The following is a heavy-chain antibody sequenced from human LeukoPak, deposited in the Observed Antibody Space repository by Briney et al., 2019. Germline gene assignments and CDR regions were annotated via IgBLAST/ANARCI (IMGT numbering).Heavy chain of an antibody. CDR3: ARERSVGYSSGWYGWFDP. J-gene: IGHJ5*02. Sequence: GGSLRLSCAASGFTVSSNCMSWVRQAPGKGLEWVSVIYSGGSTYYADSVKGRFTISRDNSKNTLYLQMNSLRAEDTAVYYCARERSVGYSSGWYGWFDPWGQGTLVTVSS. CDR2: IYSGGST. CDR1: GFTVSSNC. V-gene: IGHV3-66*02. D-gene: IGHD6-19*01.